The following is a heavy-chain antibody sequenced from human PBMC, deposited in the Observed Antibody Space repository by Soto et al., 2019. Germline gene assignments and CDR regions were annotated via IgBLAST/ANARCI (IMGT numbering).Heavy chain of an antibody. CDR2: IFPSDSDT. D-gene: IGHD3-22*01. CDR1: GYKFTSSW. CDR3: ARKDKSGYFNWFDP. V-gene: IGHV5-51*01. J-gene: IGHJ5*02. Sequence: GESLKISCRTSGYKFTSSWIAWVRQKPGKGLEWMGIIFPSDSDTRYSPSFQGQVTISADRSTSTVFLQWASLKASDTAVYFCARKDKSGYFNWFDPWGQGTLVTVS.